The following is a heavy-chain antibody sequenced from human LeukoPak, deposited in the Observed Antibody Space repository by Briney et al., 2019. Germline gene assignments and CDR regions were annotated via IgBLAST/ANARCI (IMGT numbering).Heavy chain of an antibody. CDR3: ARSGTGDYYFYGMNV. CDR2: IYYSGST. D-gene: IGHD3/OR15-3a*01. CDR1: GGSISSGGYY. J-gene: IGHJ6*02. V-gene: IGHV4-30-4*01. Sequence: SETLSLTCTVSGGSISSGGYYWSWIRQPPGKGLEWIGYIYYSGSTYYNPSLKSRITISLDTSKNLFALELSSVTAADTAVYYCARSGTGDYYFYGMNVWGQGTTVTVSS.